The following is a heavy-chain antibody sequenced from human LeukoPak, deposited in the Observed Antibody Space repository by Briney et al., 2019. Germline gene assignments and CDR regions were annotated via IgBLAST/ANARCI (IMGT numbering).Heavy chain of an antibody. J-gene: IGHJ3*02. Sequence: PSQTLSLTCTVSGGSISSGSYYWSWIRQPAGKGLEWIGRIYTSGSTNYNPSLKSRVTISVDTSKNQFSLKLSSVTAADTAVYYCARAYTYYDFWSGYAPHDAFDIWGQGTMVTVSS. CDR3: ARAYTYYDFWSGYAPHDAFDI. V-gene: IGHV4-61*02. D-gene: IGHD3-3*01. CDR1: GGSISSGSYY. CDR2: IYTSGST.